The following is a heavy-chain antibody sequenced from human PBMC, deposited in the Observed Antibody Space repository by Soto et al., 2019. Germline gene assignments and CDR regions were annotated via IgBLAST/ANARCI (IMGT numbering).Heavy chain of an antibody. V-gene: IGHV3-21*01. CDR1: GFTFSSYS. CDR3: ARDGTLTGDRGAFDI. CDR2: ISSSSSYI. D-gene: IGHD7-27*01. Sequence: LSLTCAASGFTFSSYSMNWVRQAPGKGLEWVSSISSSSSYIHYADSVKGRFTISRDNAKNSLYLQMNSLRAEDTAVYYCARDGTLTGDRGAFDIWGQGTMVTVSS. J-gene: IGHJ3*02.